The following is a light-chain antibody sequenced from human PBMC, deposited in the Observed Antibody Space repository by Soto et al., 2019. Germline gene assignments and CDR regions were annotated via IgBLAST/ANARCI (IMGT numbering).Light chain of an antibody. CDR3: QQYSSYPWT. Sequence: AIRMTQSPSSLSASTGDRVTITCRASQDISNSLVWYQQKPGKAPKVLIHAASTLQSGVSSRFSGSGSGTDFTLTISRLQSEDFATYYCQQYSSYPWTFGQGNKV. CDR2: AAS. J-gene: IGKJ1*01. V-gene: IGKV1-8*01. CDR1: QDISNS.